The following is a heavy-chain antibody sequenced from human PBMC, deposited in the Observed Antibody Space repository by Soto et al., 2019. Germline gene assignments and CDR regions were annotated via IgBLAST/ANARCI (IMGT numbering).Heavy chain of an antibody. J-gene: IGHJ6*02. CDR2: IWYDGSNK. V-gene: IGHV3-33*01. D-gene: IGHD6-13*01. Sequence: GGSLRLSCAASGFTFSSYGMHWVRQAPGKGLEWVAVIWYDGSNKYYADSVKGRFTISRDNSKNTLYLQMNSLRAEDTAVYYCARAGYSSSWHYYYYYYGMDVWGQGTTVTVSS. CDR1: GFTFSSYG. CDR3: ARAGYSSSWHYYYYYYGMDV.